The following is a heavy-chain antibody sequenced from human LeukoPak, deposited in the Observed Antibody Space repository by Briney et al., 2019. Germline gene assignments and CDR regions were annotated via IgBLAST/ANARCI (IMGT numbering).Heavy chain of an antibody. D-gene: IGHD5-18*01. V-gene: IGHV3-23*01. J-gene: IGHJ6*02. CDR2: ISAGDTT. CDR3: AKGRGDGYYAAMDV. CDR1: GFTFSSYA. Sequence: GGSLRLSCVASGFTFSSYALTWVRQAPGKGLEWVSVISAGDTTYYADSVKGQFTISRDNSKNTVYLHMNSLRAEDTAVYFCAKGRGDGYYAAMDVWGQGTTVTVSS.